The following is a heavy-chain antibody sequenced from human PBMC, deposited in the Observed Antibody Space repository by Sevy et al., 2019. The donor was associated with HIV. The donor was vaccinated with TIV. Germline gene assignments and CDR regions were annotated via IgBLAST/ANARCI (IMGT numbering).Heavy chain of an antibody. Sequence: ASVKVSCKASGYTFTDYYMHWVRQAPGQGLEWMGWINPNSGGTIYAHKFQGRVTMTRDTSISTAYMELSRLRSDDTAAYYCARESGGGYQSQNWFDPWGQGTLVTVSS. J-gene: IGHJ5*02. D-gene: IGHD5-12*01. CDR1: GYTFTDYY. CDR2: INPNSGGT. V-gene: IGHV1-2*02. CDR3: ARESGGGYQSQNWFDP.